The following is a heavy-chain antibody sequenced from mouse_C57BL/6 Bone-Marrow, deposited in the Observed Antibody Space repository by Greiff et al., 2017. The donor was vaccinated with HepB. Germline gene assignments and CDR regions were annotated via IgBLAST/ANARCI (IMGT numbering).Heavy chain of an antibody. Sequence: VQLQQSGAELARPGASVKLSCKASGYPFTSYGISWVKQRTGQGLEWIGEIYPRSGNTYYNEKFKGKATLTADKSSSTAYMELRSLTSEDSAVYFCARPFITAIIAPDSFDFCDEGTTLTVSS. D-gene: IGHD1-1*01. CDR2: IYPRSGNT. J-gene: IGHJ2*01. V-gene: IGHV1-81*01. CDR1: GYPFTSYG. CDR3: ARPFITAIIAPDSFDF.